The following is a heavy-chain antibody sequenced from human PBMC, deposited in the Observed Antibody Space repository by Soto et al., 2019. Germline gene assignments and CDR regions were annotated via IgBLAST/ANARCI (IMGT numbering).Heavy chain of an antibody. Sequence: EVQLVESGGGLVQPGRSLRLTCAASGFTSDLYAIHWVRQAPGKGLEWVSGISWNSDTIEYADSVKGRFTVSRDNAKNSMFLQLNSLGPEDTALYYCAKTPGYCSIGSCSNLGYFDSCCQGTLVTVSS. V-gene: IGHV3-9*02. J-gene: IGHJ4*02. D-gene: IGHD2-15*01. CDR1: GFTSDLYA. CDR2: ISWNSDTI. CDR3: AKTPGYCSIGSCSNLGYFDS.